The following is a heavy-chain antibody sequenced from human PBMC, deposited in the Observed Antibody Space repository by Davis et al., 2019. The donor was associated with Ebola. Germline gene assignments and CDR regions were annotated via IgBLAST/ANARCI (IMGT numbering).Heavy chain of an antibody. CDR2: IYSGDNT. CDR1: GFTVSNNY. CDR3: ARAVQGVAATVPYYFYGMDV. J-gene: IGHJ6*02. Sequence: GGSLRLSCAASGFTVSNNYMSWVRQAPGKGLEWVSVIYSGDNTYYADSVKGRFSISRDNSKNTLNLQMNSLRAEDTAVYHCARAVQGVAATVPYYFYGMDVWGQGTTVTVSS. V-gene: IGHV3-53*01. D-gene: IGHD6-25*01.